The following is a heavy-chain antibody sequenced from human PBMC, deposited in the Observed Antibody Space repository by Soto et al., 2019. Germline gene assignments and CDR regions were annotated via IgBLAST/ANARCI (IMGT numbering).Heavy chain of an antibody. CDR1: GFTFSSYA. CDR3: ASGFECSSRTLYGMDV. J-gene: IGHJ6*02. D-gene: IGHD6-6*01. V-gene: IGHV3-30-3*01. Sequence: QVQLVESGGGVVQPGRSLRLSSAASGFTFSSYAMHWVRQAPGKGLERVAVISYDGSNKYYADSVKGRFTISRHNAKNALYLQMNSLRAEDTAVYYCASGFECSSRTLYGMDVWGQGTTVTVSS. CDR2: ISYDGSNK.